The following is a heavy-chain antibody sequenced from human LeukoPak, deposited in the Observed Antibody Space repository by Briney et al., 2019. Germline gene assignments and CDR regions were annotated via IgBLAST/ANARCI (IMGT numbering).Heavy chain of an antibody. CDR3: ARVRSIAAAETDAFDI. CDR1: GYTFTGYY. D-gene: IGHD6-13*01. J-gene: IGHJ3*02. V-gene: IGHV1-2*02. Sequence: ASVKVSCKASGYTFTGYYMHWVRQAPGQGLEWMGWINPNSGGTNYAQKFQGRVTMTRDTSISTAYMELSRLRSDDTAVYYCARVRSIAAAETDAFDIWGQGTMVTVSS. CDR2: INPNSGGT.